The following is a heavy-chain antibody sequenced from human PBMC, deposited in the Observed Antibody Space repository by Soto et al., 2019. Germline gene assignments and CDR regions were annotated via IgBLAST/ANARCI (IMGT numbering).Heavy chain of an antibody. CDR1: GGTFSSYA. CDR2: IIPIFGTA. Sequence: QVQLVQSGAEVKKPGSSVKVSCKASGGTFSSYAISWVRQAHGQGLEWMGGIIPIFGTANYAQKFQGRVTITADKSTSRGYMGLSILRSEDTAVYYCARDPYGSRMAGADYWGQGTLVTVSS. CDR3: ARDPYGSRMAGADY. V-gene: IGHV1-69*06. D-gene: IGHD3-10*01. J-gene: IGHJ4*02.